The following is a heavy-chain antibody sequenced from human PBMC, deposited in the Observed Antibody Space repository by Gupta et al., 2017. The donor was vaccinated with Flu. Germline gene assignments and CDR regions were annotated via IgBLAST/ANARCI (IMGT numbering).Heavy chain of an antibody. V-gene: IGHV3-21*01. D-gene: IGHD2-15*01. CDR1: GFPFIRFG. CDR2: ISSSSSYI. CDR3: TRAWDCSGGSCYSDY. Sequence: EVHLLESGGGRVRPGGPLGISGAASGFPFIRFGMNWGRQAPGKGLEWVSSISSSSSYIYYADSVRGRFTISRDNAENSLYLQMNSLRAEDTAVYYCTRAWDCSGGSCYSDYWGQGALVTVSS. J-gene: IGHJ4*02.